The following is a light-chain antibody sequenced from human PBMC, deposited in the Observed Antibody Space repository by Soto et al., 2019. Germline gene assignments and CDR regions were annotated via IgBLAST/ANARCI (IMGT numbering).Light chain of an antibody. CDR2: EVT. J-gene: IGLJ1*01. CDR3: SSYTDSSTLGLYV. CDR1: ISDIGGYEY. Sequence: QSALTQPASVSGSPGQSITISCTGTISDIGGYEYVSWYQPHPGKAPRLMIYEVTYRPSGVSNRFSGSKSGSTASLTISGPQAEDEADYYCSSYTDSSTLGLYVFGTGTKVTV. V-gene: IGLV2-14*01.